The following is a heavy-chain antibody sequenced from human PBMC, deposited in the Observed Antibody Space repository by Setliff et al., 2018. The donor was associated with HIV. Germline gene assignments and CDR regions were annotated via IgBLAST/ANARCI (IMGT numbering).Heavy chain of an antibody. D-gene: IGHD1-26*01. V-gene: IGHV4-39*01. J-gene: IGHJ6*03. CDR3: ARGIGPLPNWENFYYSMDV. CDR2: IYYSGST. CDR1: GGSISSSSYY. Sequence: ETPSLTCTVSGGSISSSSYYWGWIRQPPGKGLEWIGSIYYSGSTYSNPSLKSRVTISADTSKNQISMKLNSVTAAVTAVYYCARGIGPLPNWENFYYSMDVWGKGTTVTVSS.